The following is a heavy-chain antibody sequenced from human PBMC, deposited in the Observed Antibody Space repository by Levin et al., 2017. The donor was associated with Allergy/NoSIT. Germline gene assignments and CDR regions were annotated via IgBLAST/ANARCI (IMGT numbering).Heavy chain of an antibody. CDR2: INYSGNT. CDR1: GGSFSDYY. D-gene: IGHD2-21*01. CDR3: AKTGDWSWFDP. Sequence: SSETLSLTCTIYGGSFSDYYWTWIRQPPGKGLEWIGEINYSGNTNYSPSLKSRVTISLDTSRNQFSLKLSSVTAADTAVYYCAKTGDWSWFDPWGLGTLVTVSS. V-gene: IGHV4-34*01. J-gene: IGHJ5*02.